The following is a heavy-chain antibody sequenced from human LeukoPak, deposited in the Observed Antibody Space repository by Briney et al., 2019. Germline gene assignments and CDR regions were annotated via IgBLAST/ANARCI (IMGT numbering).Heavy chain of an antibody. V-gene: IGHV3-9*01. D-gene: IGHD1-26*01. CDR1: GFTFTNHA. CDR3: VIVSRWELLAGVYFDF. Sequence: PGGSLRLSCTASGFTFTNHAMHWVRQAPGKGLEWVSGIKWNGDSRDYADSVKGRFTTSRDNAKNSLYLQMNSMRTKYTAFYYCVIVSRWELLAGVYFDFWGQGILVTVSS. J-gene: IGHJ4*02. CDR2: IKWNGDSR.